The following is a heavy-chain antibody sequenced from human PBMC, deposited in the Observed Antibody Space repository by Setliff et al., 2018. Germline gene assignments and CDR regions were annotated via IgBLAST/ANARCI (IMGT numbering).Heavy chain of an antibody. Sequence: SETLSLTCTVSGGSISSNSHYWGWIRQPPGKGLEWIGSIHYSGSTYSNPSLKSRLIISVDTSKNHLSLNLTSVTAADTAVYYCARDVWGAGTGWFDPWGLGILVTVSS. V-gene: IGHV4-39*02. CDR1: GGSISSNSHY. D-gene: IGHD1-1*01. CDR3: ARDVWGAGTGWFDP. CDR2: IHYSGST. J-gene: IGHJ5*02.